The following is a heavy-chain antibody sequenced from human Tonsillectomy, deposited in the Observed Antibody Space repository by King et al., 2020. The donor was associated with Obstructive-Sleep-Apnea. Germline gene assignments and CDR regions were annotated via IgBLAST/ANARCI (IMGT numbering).Heavy chain of an antibody. V-gene: IGHV1-2*02. Sequence: QLVQSGTEVKKPGASVKVSCKASGYTFTGYYMHWVRQAPGQGLEWMGWINPNSGGTNYAQKFQSRVTMTRDTSISTAYMALSRLRSDDTAAYYCARIGAFSSGSDARDCWGQGTLGTVSS. D-gene: IGHD3-10*01. CDR1: GYTFTGYY. CDR3: ARIGAFSSGSDARDC. J-gene: IGHJ4*02. CDR2: INPNSGGT.